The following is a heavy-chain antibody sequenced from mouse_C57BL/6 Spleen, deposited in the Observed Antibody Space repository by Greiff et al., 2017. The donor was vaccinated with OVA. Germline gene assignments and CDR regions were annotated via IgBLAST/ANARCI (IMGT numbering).Heavy chain of an antibody. CDR2: ISGGGGNT. CDR1: GFTFSSYT. CDR3: ARHQDYYYGGGWSY. J-gene: IGHJ3*01. V-gene: IGHV5-9*01. D-gene: IGHD1-1*01. Sequence: EVQLVESGGGLVKPGGSLKLSCAASGFTFSSYTMSWVRQTPAKSLEWVATISGGGGNTDYPDSVKGRFTISRDNTKNTLYLQMSSLRSEDTALYNCARHQDYYYGGGWSYWGQGTLVAVSA.